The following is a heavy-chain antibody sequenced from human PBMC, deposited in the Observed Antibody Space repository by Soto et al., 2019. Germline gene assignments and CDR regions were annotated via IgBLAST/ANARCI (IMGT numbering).Heavy chain of an antibody. V-gene: IGHV1-69*01. CDR3: AREDFDSEIYYGMDV. CDR2: IIPIFNAT. D-gene: IGHD3-3*01. CDR1: GGTFSSYA. Sequence: QVQLVQSGSSVKKPGSSVKVSCKASGGTFSSYAISWVRQAPGQGLEWMGGIIPIFNATPYAQKFQGRVTIPADESTRTAYMELSSLRSEDTAVYYCAREDFDSEIYYGMDVWGQGTTVTVSS. J-gene: IGHJ6*02.